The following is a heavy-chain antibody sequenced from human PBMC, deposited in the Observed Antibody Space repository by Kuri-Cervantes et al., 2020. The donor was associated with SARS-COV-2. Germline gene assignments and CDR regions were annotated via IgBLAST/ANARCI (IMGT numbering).Heavy chain of an antibody. D-gene: IGHD1-26*01. CDR2: MNPNSGYT. Sequence: ASVKVSCKASGNTFTSFGISWVRQAPGQGLEWMGWMNPNSGYTGYVQKFQGRVTLTRNTSISTAYMELNSLTSEDTAVYYCATEVGDYWGQGTLVTVSS. J-gene: IGHJ4*02. V-gene: IGHV1-8*03. CDR3: ATEVGDY. CDR1: GNTFTSFG.